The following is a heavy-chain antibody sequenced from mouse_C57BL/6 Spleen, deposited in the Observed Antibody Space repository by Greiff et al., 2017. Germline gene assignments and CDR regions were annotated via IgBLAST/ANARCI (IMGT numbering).Heavy chain of an antibody. CDR3: ARVVTTVWAMDY. CDR2: ISAGGSYT. V-gene: IGHV5-4*01. J-gene: IGHJ4*01. Sequence: EVQLMESGGGFVKPGGSLKLSCAASGFTFSSYAMSWVRQTPEKRLEWVATISAGGSYTYYPDNVQGRFTIARDNAKNTRYLQMSHLKSEDTAVYYCARVVTTVWAMDYWGQGTSVTVSS. CDR1: GFTFSSYA. D-gene: IGHD1-1*01.